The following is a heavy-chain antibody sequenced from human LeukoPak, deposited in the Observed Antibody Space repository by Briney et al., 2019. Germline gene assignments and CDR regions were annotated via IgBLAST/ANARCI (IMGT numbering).Heavy chain of an antibody. CDR1: GGSISSYY. CDR3: ARVVAARTYYMDV. Sequence: SETLSLTCTVSGGSISSYYWSWIRQLPGKGLEWIGYIYYSGSTNYNPSLKSRVTISVDTSKNQFSLKLSSVTAADTAVYYCARVVAARTYYMDVWGKGTTVTVSS. CDR2: IYYSGST. J-gene: IGHJ6*03. D-gene: IGHD6-6*01. V-gene: IGHV4-59*01.